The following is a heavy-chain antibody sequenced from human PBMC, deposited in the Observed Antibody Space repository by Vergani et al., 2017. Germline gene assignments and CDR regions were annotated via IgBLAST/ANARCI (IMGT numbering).Heavy chain of an antibody. Sequence: QVQLQESGPGLVKPSQTLSLTCTVSGGSISSSRYYWSWIRQYPGKGLEWIGYIYYSGNTYYNPSLKSRVTISVDTSKNQCSLELSSVTAADTAVYYCARVTWGTFRRAEFDYWGQGTLVTVSS. CDR1: GGSISSSRYY. CDR2: IYYSGNT. V-gene: IGHV4-31*03. D-gene: IGHD3-16*01. CDR3: ARVTWGTFRRAEFDY. J-gene: IGHJ4*02.